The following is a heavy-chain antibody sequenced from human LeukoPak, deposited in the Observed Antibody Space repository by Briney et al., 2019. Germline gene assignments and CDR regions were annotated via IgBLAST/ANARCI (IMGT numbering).Heavy chain of an antibody. D-gene: IGHD6-6*01. V-gene: IGHV4-4*07. CDR1: GGSISSYY. CDR3: ARSYSSSINYYFDY. CDR2: IYTSGST. Sequence: SETLSLTCTVSGGSISSYYWSWIRQPAGKGLEWIGRIYTSGSTNYNPSLKSRVTMSVDTSKNQFSLKLSSVTAADTAVYYCARSYSSSINYYFDYWGQGTLVTVSS. J-gene: IGHJ4*02.